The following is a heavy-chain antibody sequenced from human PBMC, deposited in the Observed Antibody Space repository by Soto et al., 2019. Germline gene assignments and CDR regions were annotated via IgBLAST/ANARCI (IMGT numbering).Heavy chain of an antibody. Sequence: PGGSLRLSCAASGFTFSSYAMKLVRQAPGKGLEWVSLIGESGTPTYYADSVKGRFTISRDNSGNTLFLEMYSLRAEDTAVYYCARYIPGVRYSGMDVWGQGTTVTVSS. CDR1: GFTFSSYA. CDR3: ARYIPGVRYSGMDV. D-gene: IGHD2-21*01. V-gene: IGHV3-23*01. J-gene: IGHJ6*02. CDR2: IGESGTPT.